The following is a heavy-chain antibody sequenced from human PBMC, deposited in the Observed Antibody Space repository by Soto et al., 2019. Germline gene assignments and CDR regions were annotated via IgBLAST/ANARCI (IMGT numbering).Heavy chain of an antibody. J-gene: IGHJ3*02. V-gene: IGHV5-51*01. CDR2: IYPGDSDT. CDR1: GYSFTSYW. D-gene: IGHD3-10*02. Sequence: GESLKISCKGSGYSFTSYWIGWVRQMPGKGLEWMGIIYPGDSDTRYSPSFQGQVTISADKSISTAYLQWSSLKASDTAMYYCARPNVFGELPVAFDIWGQGTMVTVSS. CDR3: ARPNVFGELPVAFDI.